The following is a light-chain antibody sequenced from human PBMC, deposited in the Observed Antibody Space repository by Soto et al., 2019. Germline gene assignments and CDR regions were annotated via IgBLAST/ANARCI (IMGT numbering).Light chain of an antibody. CDR3: QQASSFPWT. J-gene: IGKJ1*01. Sequence: DIQMTQAPASVSASVGDRVTITCRASQGISHWLAWYQQKPGNAPKPLIYEASSLERGVPARFSGSGSGTDFTLTISSLQPEDFATYYCQQASSFPWTVGQGTKV. CDR2: EAS. V-gene: IGKV1-12*02. CDR1: QGISHW.